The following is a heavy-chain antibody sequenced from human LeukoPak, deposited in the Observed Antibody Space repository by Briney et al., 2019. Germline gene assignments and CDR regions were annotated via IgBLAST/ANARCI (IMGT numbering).Heavy chain of an antibody. J-gene: IGHJ6*02. CDR2: IYYTGST. CDR3: ARGGLRAPYYYYGMDV. CDR1: GGAITNYY. V-gene: IGHV4-59*01. Sequence: SETLSLTCGVSGGAITNYYWNWIRQAPGKGLEWLGYIYYTGSTTYNPSVKSRITISLDTSKKQISLKLRSVTAADTAVYYCARGGLRAPYYYYGMDVWGQGTTVTVSS.